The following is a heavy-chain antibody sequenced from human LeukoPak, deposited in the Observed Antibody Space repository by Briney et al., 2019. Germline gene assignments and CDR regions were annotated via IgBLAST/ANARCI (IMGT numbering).Heavy chain of an antibody. CDR1: GYTFTSYD. CDR2: MNPNSGNT. D-gene: IGHD2-15*01. CDR3: ARGSGCSGGSCSYYYFDY. Sequence: GASVKVSCKASGYTFTSYDINWVRQATGQGLEWMGWMNPNSGNTGYAQKFQGRVTMTRNTSISTAYMELSSLRSADTAVYYCARGSGCSGGSCSYYYFDYWGQGTLVTVSS. J-gene: IGHJ4*02. V-gene: IGHV1-8*01.